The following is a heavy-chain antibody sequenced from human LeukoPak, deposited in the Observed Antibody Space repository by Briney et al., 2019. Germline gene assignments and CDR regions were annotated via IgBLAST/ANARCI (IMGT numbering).Heavy chain of an antibody. CDR2: IYYSGST. CDR1: GGSISSYY. J-gene: IGHJ3*02. Sequence: SETLSLICTVSGGSISSYYWNWIRQPPGKGLEWIGYIYYSGSTNYNPSLKSRVTISVDTSKNQFSLKLSSVTPADTAIYCARAGERGKNGYDDAFDIWGQGTMVTVSS. V-gene: IGHV4-59*01. D-gene: IGHD6-13*01. CDR3: RAGERGKNGYDDAFDI.